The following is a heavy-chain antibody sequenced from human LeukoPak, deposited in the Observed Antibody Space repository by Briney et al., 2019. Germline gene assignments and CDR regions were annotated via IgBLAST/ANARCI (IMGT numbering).Heavy chain of an antibody. CDR3: ARDTVVVVAVSSPLTWFDP. Sequence: ASVKVSCKASGYTFTGYYMHWVRQAPGQGLEWMGWISPNSGGTNYAQKFQGRVTMTRDTSISTAYVELSRLRSDDTAVYYCARDTVVVVAVSSPLTWFDPWGQGTLVTVSS. V-gene: IGHV1-2*02. J-gene: IGHJ5*02. CDR2: ISPNSGGT. D-gene: IGHD2-15*01. CDR1: GYTFTGYY.